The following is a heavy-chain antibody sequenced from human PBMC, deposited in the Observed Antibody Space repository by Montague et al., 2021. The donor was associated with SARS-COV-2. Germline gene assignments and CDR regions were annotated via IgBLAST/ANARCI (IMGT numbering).Heavy chain of an antibody. V-gene: IGHV4-39*01. CDR3: ASSYYYGSGTYVYNYYMDV. CDR1: GGSVSSSPYY. CDR2: ISYSGRT. Sequence: SETLSLTCTVSGGSVSSSPYYWGWIRQPPGRGLEWVGSISYSGRTYFSPSLKSRLTISVDSPENQFSLRLSSVTAADTAVYYCASSYYYGSGTYVYNYYMDVWGKGTTVTVSS. D-gene: IGHD3-10*01. J-gene: IGHJ6*03.